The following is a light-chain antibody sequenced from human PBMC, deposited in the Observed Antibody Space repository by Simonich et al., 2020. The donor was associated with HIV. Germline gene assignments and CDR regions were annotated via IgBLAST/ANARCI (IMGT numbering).Light chain of an antibody. CDR3: STWDYSFNALL. Sequence: QSALTQEASVSGTVGQKVTLSCTGNSNNVGSYAVGLSQQFSHGAPKIVMFGNFLPSGIPDRFAGSKSGTTASLTISGLQPEDEADYYCSTWDYSFNALLFGGGTKLTVL. CDR2: GNF. CDR1: SNNVGSYA. J-gene: IGLJ2*01. V-gene: IGLV1-44*01.